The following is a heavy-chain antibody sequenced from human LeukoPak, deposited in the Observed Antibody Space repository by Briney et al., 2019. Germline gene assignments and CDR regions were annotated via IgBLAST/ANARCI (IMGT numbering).Heavy chain of an antibody. Sequence: SETLSLTCTVSGYSISSAYYWGWIRQPPGEGLEWIGSVSHSGSTYYNPSLKSRVTISVDTSKNQFSLKLSPVTAADTAVYYRARERYYYDSSGYPQPSDAFDIWGQGTMVTVSS. D-gene: IGHD3-22*01. J-gene: IGHJ3*02. CDR3: ARERYYYDSSGYPQPSDAFDI. CDR1: GYSISSAYY. CDR2: VSHSGST. V-gene: IGHV4-38-2*02.